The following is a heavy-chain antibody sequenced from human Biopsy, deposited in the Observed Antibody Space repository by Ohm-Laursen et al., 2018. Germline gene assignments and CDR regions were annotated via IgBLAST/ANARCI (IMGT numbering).Heavy chain of an antibody. CDR3: ARDRDRRGWFDP. D-gene: IGHD1-14*01. CDR1: GGSLSSYS. V-gene: IGHV4-4*07. J-gene: IGHJ5*02. Sequence: SETLSLTCTVSGGSLSSYSWSWIRQPAGKGLEWIGQIYTSGITNYNPSLKSRVTISVETSKNKFSLRVSSVTAADTAVYYCARDRDRRGWFDPWGQGALVTVSS. CDR2: IYTSGIT.